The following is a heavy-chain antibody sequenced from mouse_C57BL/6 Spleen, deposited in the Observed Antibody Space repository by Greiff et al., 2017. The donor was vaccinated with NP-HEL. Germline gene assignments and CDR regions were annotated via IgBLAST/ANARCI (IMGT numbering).Heavy chain of an antibody. CDR1: GYAFSSYW. J-gene: IGHJ3*01. D-gene: IGHD1-1*01. CDR3: ASLYYYGSSYGFAY. Sequence: QVQLKQSGAELVKPGASVKISCKASGYAFSSYWMNWVKQRPGKGLEWIGQIYPGDGDTNYNGKFKGKATLTADKSSSTAYMQLSSLTSEDSAVYFCASLYYYGSSYGFAYWGQGTLVTVSA. V-gene: IGHV1-80*01. CDR2: IYPGDGDT.